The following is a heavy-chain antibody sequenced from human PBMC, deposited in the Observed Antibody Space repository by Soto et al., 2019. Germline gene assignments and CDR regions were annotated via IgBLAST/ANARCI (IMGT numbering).Heavy chain of an antibody. CDR1: GFPFSTYW. CDR2: MKEDGMEK. J-gene: IGHJ3*01. D-gene: IGHD2-2*01. Sequence: EVQLVESGGGLVQPGGSLRLSCGASGFPFSTYWISWVRQAPGKGLEGVANMKEDGMEKNYVDSVKGRFTISRDNAKTSLDLQMNNLRAEDTAVYYCARDRGYSTFDFWGQGTVVTVSS. V-gene: IGHV3-7*01. CDR3: ARDRGYSTFDF.